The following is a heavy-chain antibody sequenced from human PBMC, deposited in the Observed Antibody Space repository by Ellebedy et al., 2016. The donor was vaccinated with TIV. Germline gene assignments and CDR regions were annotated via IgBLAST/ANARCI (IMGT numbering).Heavy chain of an antibody. CDR1: GGSISSSNYY. D-gene: IGHD1-1*01. J-gene: IGHJ4*02. V-gene: IGHV4-39*07. Sequence: SETLSLTCTVSGGSISSSNYYWGWIRQPPGKGLEWIGSIYYSGSTYYNPSLKSRVAISVDTLKSQFSLRLESVTAADTAVYFCARADPSRPDFDSWGQGALVTVSS. CDR3: ARADPSRPDFDS. CDR2: IYYSGST.